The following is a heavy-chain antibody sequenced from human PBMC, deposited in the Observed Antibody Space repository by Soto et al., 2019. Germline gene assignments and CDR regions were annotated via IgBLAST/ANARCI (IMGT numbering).Heavy chain of an antibody. D-gene: IGHD6-19*01. CDR1: GFTFSSYA. Sequence: GGSLRLSCAASGFTFSSYAMHWVRQAPGKGLEWVAVISYDGSNKYYADSVKGRFTISRDNSKNTLYLQMNSLRAEDTAVYYCARDVSRGIAVADSRYWGQGTLVTV. V-gene: IGHV3-30-3*01. CDR2: ISYDGSNK. J-gene: IGHJ4*02. CDR3: ARDVSRGIAVADSRY.